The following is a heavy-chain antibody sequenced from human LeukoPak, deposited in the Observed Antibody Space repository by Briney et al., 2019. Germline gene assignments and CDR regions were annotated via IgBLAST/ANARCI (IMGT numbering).Heavy chain of an antibody. J-gene: IGHJ1*01. Sequence: GGSLTLSCAASGFTFSKYLMHWVRQARGKGLVWVSRIGSGGSGTSYADSVKGRFTISRDNAKKTVSLQMNSLRPEDTGVYYCARAPSEIGGYYPEYFRHWGKGTLVTVSS. CDR2: IGSGGSGT. CDR1: GFTFSKYL. D-gene: IGHD3-22*01. CDR3: ARAPSEIGGYYPEYFRH. V-gene: IGHV3-74*01.